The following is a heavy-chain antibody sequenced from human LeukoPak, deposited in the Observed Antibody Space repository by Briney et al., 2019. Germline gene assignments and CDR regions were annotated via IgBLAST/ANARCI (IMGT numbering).Heavy chain of an antibody. Sequence: ASVKVSCKASGYTFTSYYMHWVRQAPGQGLEWMGIINPSGGSTSYAQKFQGRVTMTRDTSTSTVYMELSSLRSEDTAVYYCARGLLGGYSNEGWYNWFDPWGQGTLVTVSS. J-gene: IGHJ5*02. CDR3: ARGLLGGYSNEGWYNWFDP. D-gene: IGHD4-11*01. CDR1: GYTFTSYY. CDR2: INPSGGST. V-gene: IGHV1-46*01.